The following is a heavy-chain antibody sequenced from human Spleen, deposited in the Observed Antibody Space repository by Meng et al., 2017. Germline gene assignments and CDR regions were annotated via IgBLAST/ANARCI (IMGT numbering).Heavy chain of an antibody. V-gene: IGHV4-34*01. J-gene: IGHJ4*02. Sequence: QVQLQQGGAGLLEPSETLSRTFVVSGGSFSDYYWSWIRQPPGKGLEWIGEINHSGSTNYNPSLESRATISVDTSQNNLSLKLSSVTAADSAVYYCARGPTTMAHDFDYWGQGTLVTVSS. CDR2: INHSGST. D-gene: IGHD4-11*01. CDR3: ARGPTTMAHDFDY. CDR1: GGSFSDYY.